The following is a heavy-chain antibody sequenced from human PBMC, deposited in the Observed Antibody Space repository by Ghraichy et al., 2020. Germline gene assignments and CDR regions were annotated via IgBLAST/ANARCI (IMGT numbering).Heavy chain of an antibody. V-gene: IGHV3-33*01. CDR3: ARDLPYDSSGYGAEY. Sequence: GGSLRLSCAASGFTFSSYGMHWVRQAPGKGLEWVAVIWYDGSNKYYADSVKGRFTISRDNSKNTLYLQMNSLRAEDTAVYYCARDLPYDSSGYGAEYWGQGTLVTVSS. D-gene: IGHD3-22*01. CDR1: GFTFSSYG. J-gene: IGHJ4*02. CDR2: IWYDGSNK.